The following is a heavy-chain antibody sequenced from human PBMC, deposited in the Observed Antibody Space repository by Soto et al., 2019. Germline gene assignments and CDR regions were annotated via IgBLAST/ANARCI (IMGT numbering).Heavy chain of an antibody. V-gene: IGHV1-8*01. D-gene: IGHD6-6*01. J-gene: IGHJ5*02. CDR1: GYTFTSYD. CDR3: ARIKFIAARRVNWFDP. Sequence: VKVSCKASGYTFTSYDINWVRQATGQGLEWMGWMNPNSGNTGYAQKFQGRVTMTRNTSISTAYMELSSLRSEDTAVYYCARIKFIAARRVNWFDPWGQGTLVTVSS. CDR2: MNPNSGNT.